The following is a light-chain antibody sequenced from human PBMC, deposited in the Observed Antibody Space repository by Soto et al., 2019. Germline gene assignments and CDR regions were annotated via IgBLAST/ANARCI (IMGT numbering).Light chain of an antibody. CDR2: GAS. CDR3: QQYNNWPALT. Sequence: EIVMNQSASTLSVSPGERATLSCRASQSVSSNLAWYQQKPGQAPRLLIYGASTRATGIPARFSGSGSGTEFTLTISSLQSEDFAVYYCQQYNNWPALTFGGGTKVDIK. J-gene: IGKJ4*01. V-gene: IGKV3-15*01. CDR1: QSVSSN.